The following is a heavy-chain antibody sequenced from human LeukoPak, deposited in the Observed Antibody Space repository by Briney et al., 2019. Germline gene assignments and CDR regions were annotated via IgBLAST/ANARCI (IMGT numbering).Heavy chain of an antibody. CDR2: ISTYNGNT. V-gene: IGHV1-18*01. D-gene: IGHD6-25*01. J-gene: IGHJ4*02. Sequence: ASVKVSCKASGYSFSNYGIRFLRQAPGQGLEWMGEISTYNGNTNYAKKFQGRLTMSTDTGTTTVYMELSSLRYDDTAVYYCAREGHHSSGYFELYYFDYWGQGTLVTVSS. CDR3: AREGHHSSGYFELYYFDY. CDR1: GYSFSNYG.